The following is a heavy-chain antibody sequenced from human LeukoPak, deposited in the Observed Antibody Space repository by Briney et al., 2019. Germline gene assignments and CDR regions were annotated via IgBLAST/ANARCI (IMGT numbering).Heavy chain of an antibody. J-gene: IGHJ3*02. V-gene: IGHV4-59*01. CDR3: ARDQAVRGNAFDI. CDR1: GGSISSYY. Sequence: PSETLSLTCTVSGGSISSYYWSWIRQPPGKGLEWIGYIYYSGSTNYNPSLKSRVTISVDTSKNQLSLKLSSVTAADTAVYYCARDQAVRGNAFDIWGQGTMVTVSS. D-gene: IGHD3-10*02. CDR2: IYYSGST.